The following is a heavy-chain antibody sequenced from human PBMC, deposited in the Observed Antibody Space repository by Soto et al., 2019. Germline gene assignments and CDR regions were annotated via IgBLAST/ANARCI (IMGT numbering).Heavy chain of an antibody. D-gene: IGHD1-26*01. CDR3: ARAMRRSGWELPTLDRYFDL. CDR2: IIPIFGTA. J-gene: IGHJ2*01. V-gene: IGHV1-69*12. Sequence: QVQLVQSGAEVKKPGSSVKVSRKASGGTFSSYAISWVRQAPGQGLEWMGGIIPIFGTANYAQKFQGRVTITADESTSTAYMELSSLRSEDTAVYYCARAMRRSGWELPTLDRYFDLWGRGTLVTVSS. CDR1: GGTFSSYA.